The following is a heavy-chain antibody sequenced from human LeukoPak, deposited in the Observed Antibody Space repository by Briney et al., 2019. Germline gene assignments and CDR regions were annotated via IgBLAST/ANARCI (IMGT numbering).Heavy chain of an antibody. Sequence: SSETLSLTCTVSGGSISTYYWNWIRQPPGKGLEWIAYIFYTGSTNYNPSLKSRVTISVATSRSQFSLNLISVTAADTAVYYCARGDRESGIDYWGQGTLVTVSS. CDR3: ARGDRESGIDY. J-gene: IGHJ4*02. D-gene: IGHD3-22*01. V-gene: IGHV4-59*01. CDR2: IFYTGST. CDR1: GGSISTYY.